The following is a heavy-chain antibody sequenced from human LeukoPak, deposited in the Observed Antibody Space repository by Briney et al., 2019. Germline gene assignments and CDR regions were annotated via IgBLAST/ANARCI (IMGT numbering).Heavy chain of an antibody. J-gene: IGHJ6*03. V-gene: IGHV1-46*03. CDR1: GYSFTSYH. CDR2: INPSGGST. Sequence: ASVKVSCKASGYSFTSYHMHWVRQAPGQGLEWMGIINPSGGSTTYAQKFQGRVTMTRDTSTSTVYMELSSLRSGDTAVYYCARRVYCSSTSCYHYYYYMDVWGKGTTVTVSS. D-gene: IGHD2-2*01. CDR3: ARRVYCSSTSCYHYYYYMDV.